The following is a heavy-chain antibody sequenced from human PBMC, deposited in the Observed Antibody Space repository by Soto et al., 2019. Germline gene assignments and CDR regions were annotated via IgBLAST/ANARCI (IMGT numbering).Heavy chain of an antibody. V-gene: IGHV1-3*01. D-gene: IGHD3-22*01. CDR1: GYTFTIYD. J-gene: IGHJ4*02. Sequence: ASVKVSCTASGYTFTIYDINWVRQAPGQRLEWMGWINAANGNTKYSQKFQGRVTITRDTSASTAYMELSSLRSEDTAVYYCARTSGYYFFDSWGQGTLVTVSS. CDR2: INAANGNT. CDR3: ARTSGYYFFDS.